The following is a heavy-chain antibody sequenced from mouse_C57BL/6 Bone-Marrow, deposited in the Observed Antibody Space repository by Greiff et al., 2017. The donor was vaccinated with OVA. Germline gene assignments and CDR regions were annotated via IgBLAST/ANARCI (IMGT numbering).Heavy chain of an antibody. V-gene: IGHV1-81*01. J-gene: IGHJ2*01. CDR3: ARSGGYYYFDY. D-gene: IGHD2-3*01. CDR2: IYPRSGNT. CDR1: GYTFTSYG. Sequence: VQLQQSGAELARPGASVKLSCKASGYTFTSYGISWVKQRTGQGLEWIGEIYPRSGNTYYNEKFKGKATLTEDKSSSTAYMELRSLTSEDAAVYFCARSGGYYYFDYWGQGTTLTVSS.